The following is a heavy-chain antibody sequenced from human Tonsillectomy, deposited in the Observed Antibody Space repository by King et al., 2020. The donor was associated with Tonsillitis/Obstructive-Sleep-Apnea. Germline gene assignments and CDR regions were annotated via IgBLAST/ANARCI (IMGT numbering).Heavy chain of an antibody. CDR3: ARGAYYDFWSGYYSHAFDI. CDR2: ISSSGSTI. Sequence: VQLVESGGGLVQPGGSLRLSCAASGFTFSSYEMNWVRQAPGKGLEWVSYISSSGSTIYYADSVKGRFTISRDNAKNSLYLQMNSLRAEDTAVYYCARGAYYDFWSGYYSHAFDIWGQGTMVTVSS. D-gene: IGHD3-3*01. CDR1: GFTFSSYE. V-gene: IGHV3-48*03. J-gene: IGHJ3*02.